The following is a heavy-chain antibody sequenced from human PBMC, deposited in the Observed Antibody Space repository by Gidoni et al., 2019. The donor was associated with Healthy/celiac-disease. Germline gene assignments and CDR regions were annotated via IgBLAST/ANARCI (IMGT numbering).Heavy chain of an antibody. CDR3: ARGPPADIVVVVAATYYFDY. CDR2: IYYSGST. V-gene: IGHV4-30-4*01. Sequence: QVQLQESGPGLVKPSQTLSLTCTVSGGSISSGDSSWSWIRQPPGKGLEWIGYIYYSGSTYYNPSLKSRVTISVDTSKNQFSLKLSSVTAADTAVYYCARGPPADIVVVVAATYYFDYWGQGTLVTVSS. D-gene: IGHD2-15*01. CDR1: GGSISSGDSS. J-gene: IGHJ4*02.